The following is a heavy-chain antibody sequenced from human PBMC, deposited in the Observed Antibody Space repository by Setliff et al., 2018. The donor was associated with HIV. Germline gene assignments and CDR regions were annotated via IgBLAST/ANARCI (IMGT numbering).Heavy chain of an antibody. D-gene: IGHD4-17*01. CDR2: ISGSSSYW. CDR3: AREIRAGDYPPYNYYFYMDV. Sequence: ETLSLSCGASGFSFSSYSMNWVRQTPGKGLEWVSSISGSSSYWKYADSVKGRFTISRDNAKNSLFLQMNSLRAEDTAVYYCAREIRAGDYPPYNYYFYMDVWGKGTTVTVSS. V-gene: IGHV3-21*01. J-gene: IGHJ6*03. CDR1: GFSFSSYS.